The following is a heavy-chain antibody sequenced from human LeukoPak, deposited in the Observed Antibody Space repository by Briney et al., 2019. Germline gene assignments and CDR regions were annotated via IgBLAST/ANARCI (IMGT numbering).Heavy chain of an antibody. Sequence: SETLSLTCAVYGGSFSGYYWSWIRQPPGKGLEWIGEINHSGSTNYNPSLKSRVTISVDTSKNQFSLKLSSVTAADTAVYYCARVDGYCSSTSCYPFDPWGQGTLVTVSS. J-gene: IGHJ5*02. CDR2: INHSGST. CDR1: GGSFSGYY. CDR3: ARVDGYCSSTSCYPFDP. V-gene: IGHV4-34*01. D-gene: IGHD2-2*01.